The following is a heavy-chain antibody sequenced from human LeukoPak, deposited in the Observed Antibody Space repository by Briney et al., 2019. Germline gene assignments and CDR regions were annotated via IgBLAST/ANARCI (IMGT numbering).Heavy chain of an antibody. J-gene: IGHJ6*03. V-gene: IGHV3-11*04. D-gene: IGHD6-13*01. CDR1: GFTFSSYA. CDR3: ARVTGSSGIYYYYYYMDV. Sequence: PGGSLRLSCAASGFTFSSYAMSWIRQAPGKGLEWVSYISSSGSTIYYADSVKGRFTISRDNAKNSLYLQMNSLRAEDTAVYYCARVTGSSGIYYYYYYMDVWGKGTTVTVSS. CDR2: ISSSGSTI.